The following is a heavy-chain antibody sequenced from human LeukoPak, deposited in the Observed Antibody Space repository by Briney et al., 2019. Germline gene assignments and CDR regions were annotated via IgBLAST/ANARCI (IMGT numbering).Heavy chain of an antibody. D-gene: IGHD6-19*01. V-gene: IGHV3-48*03. J-gene: IGHJ5*02. CDR3: AREGGSGWNWFDP. CDR1: GFTFSSYE. Sequence: GGSLRLSCAASGFTFSSYEMNWVRQAPGKGLEWMSYISSDGTTTYYADSVKGRFTISRDNAKNSLSLQMNSLRAEDTAVYYCAREGGSGWNWFDPWGQGTAVTVSS. CDR2: ISSDGTTT.